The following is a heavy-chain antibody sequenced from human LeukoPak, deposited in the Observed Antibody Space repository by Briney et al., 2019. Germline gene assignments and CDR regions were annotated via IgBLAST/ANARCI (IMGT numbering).Heavy chain of an antibody. D-gene: IGHD3-3*01. CDR3: AKERAFGVADY. V-gene: IGHV3-74*01. CDR2: INSDGSSI. J-gene: IGHJ4*02. Sequence: GGSLRLSCAASGFTFSSHWMHWVRQAPGKGLVWVSHINSDGSSISYADSVKGRFTISRDNAKNTLYLQMNSLRAEDTAVYYCAKERAFGVADYWGQGTPVTVSS. CDR1: GFTFSSHW.